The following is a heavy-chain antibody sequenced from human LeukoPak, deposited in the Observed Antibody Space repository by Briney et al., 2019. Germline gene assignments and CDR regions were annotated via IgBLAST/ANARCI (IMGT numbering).Heavy chain of an antibody. D-gene: IGHD3-22*01. J-gene: IGHJ4*02. CDR1: GYTFTGYY. Sequence: GASVKVSCKASGYTFTGYYMHWVRQAPGQGLEWMGRINPNSGGTNYAQKFQGRVTITRDTSISTAYMELSRLRSDDTAVYYCATQRVPYYYDSSGYSLPFDYWGQGTLVTVSS. V-gene: IGHV1-2*06. CDR2: INPNSGGT. CDR3: ATQRVPYYYDSSGYSLPFDY.